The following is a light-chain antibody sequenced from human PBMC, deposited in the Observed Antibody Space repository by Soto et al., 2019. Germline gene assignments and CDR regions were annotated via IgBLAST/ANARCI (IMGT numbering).Light chain of an antibody. Sequence: DIQLTQSPSFLSASVGDRVTITCRASQGISSYLAWYQQKPGKAPKLLIYAASTLQSGVPSRFSGSGSGTEFTLTISSLQPEDFATYYCHQVNSYPRTFGQGTKLEIK. CDR3: HQVNSYPRT. V-gene: IGKV1-9*01. J-gene: IGKJ2*01. CDR1: QGISSY. CDR2: AAS.